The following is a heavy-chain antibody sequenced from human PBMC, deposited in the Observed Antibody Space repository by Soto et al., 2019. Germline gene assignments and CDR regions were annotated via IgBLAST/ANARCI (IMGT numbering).Heavy chain of an antibody. CDR1: GGTFSSYA. D-gene: IGHD3-3*01. J-gene: IGHJ6*02. CDR2: IIPIFGTA. V-gene: IGHV1-69*13. CDR3: ARSRNTIFGVVMPYDYYYGMDF. Sequence: GASMKVSCKASGGTFSSYAISWVRQAPGQGLEWMGGIIPIFGTANYAQKFQGRVTITADESTSTAYMELSSLRSEDTAVYYCARSRNTIFGVVMPYDYYYGMDFWGQGTTVTVSS.